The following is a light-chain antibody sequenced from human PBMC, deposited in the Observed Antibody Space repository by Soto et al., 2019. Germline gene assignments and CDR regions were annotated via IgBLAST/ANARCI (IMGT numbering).Light chain of an antibody. CDR1: GSNIGNNF. V-gene: IGLV1-51*01. CDR2: DNN. Sequence: QSVLTQPPSVSAAPGQTVTISCSGRGSNIGNNFVSWYQQLPGTAPKLLIYDNNKRPSGIPDRFSGSKSGTSATLAITGVQTGDEADYFCAAWDGGLSGLVFGGGTKLTVL. CDR3: AAWDGGLSGLV. J-gene: IGLJ3*02.